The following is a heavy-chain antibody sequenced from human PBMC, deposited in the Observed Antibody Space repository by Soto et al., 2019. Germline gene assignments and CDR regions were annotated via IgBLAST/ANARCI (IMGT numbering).Heavy chain of an antibody. Sequence: GGSLRLSCAASGFTFSSYSMNWVRQAPGKGLEWVSYISSSSSTIYYADSVKGRFTISRDNAKNSLYLQMNSLRDEDTAVYYCARDSTVVTWRYYYYYGMDVWGQGTTVTVS. J-gene: IGHJ6*02. D-gene: IGHD4-17*01. V-gene: IGHV3-48*02. CDR1: GFTFSSYS. CDR2: ISSSSSTI. CDR3: ARDSTVVTWRYYYYYGMDV.